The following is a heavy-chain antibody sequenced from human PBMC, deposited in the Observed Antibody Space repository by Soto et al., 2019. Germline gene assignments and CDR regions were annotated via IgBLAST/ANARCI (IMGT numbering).Heavy chain of an antibody. V-gene: IGHV4-34*01. CDR2: INHSGST. J-gene: IGHJ4*02. D-gene: IGHD3-10*01. Sequence: SETLSLTCAVYCGSFSGYYWSWIRQPPGKGLEWIGEINHSGSTNYNPSLKSRVTISVDTSKNQFSLKLSSVTAADTAVYYCARGRGLLWFGELRGRDYWGQGTLVTVS. CDR1: CGSFSGYY. CDR3: ARGRGLLWFGELRGRDY.